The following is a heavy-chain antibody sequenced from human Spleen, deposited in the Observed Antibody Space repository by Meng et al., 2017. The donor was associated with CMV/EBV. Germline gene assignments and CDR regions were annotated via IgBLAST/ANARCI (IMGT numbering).Heavy chain of an antibody. Sequence: GSLRLSCAASGFTFSSYEMRWVRQAPGKGLEWVSYISSSGTTIHYADSVKGRFTISRDNAKNSLYLQMNSLRAEDTAIYYCAGYSGYDFAFDYWGQGTLVTVSS. CDR1: GFTFSSYE. J-gene: IGHJ4*02. CDR2: ISSSGTTI. CDR3: AGYSGYDFAFDY. D-gene: IGHD5-12*01. V-gene: IGHV3-48*03.